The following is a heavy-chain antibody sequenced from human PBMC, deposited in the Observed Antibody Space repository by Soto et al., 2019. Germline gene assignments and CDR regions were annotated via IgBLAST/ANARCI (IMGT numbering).Heavy chain of an antibody. CDR1: GYTFTGYY. D-gene: IGHD2-2*01. J-gene: IGHJ6*02. Sequence: GSVQVSCKASGYTFTGYYMHWVRQAPGQGLEWMGWINPNSGGTNYAQKFQGWVTMTRDTSISTAYMELRRLRSDDTAIYFCARGRDASSQFSSPHGMDGGGQGTTVTALL. CDR2: INPNSGGT. V-gene: IGHV1-2*04. CDR3: ARGRDASSQFSSPHGMDG.